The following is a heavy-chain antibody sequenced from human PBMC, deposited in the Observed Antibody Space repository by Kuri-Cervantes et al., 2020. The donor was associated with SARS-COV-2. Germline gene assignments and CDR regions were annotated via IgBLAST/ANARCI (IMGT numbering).Heavy chain of an antibody. Sequence: GGSLRLSCAASGFTFSSYWMSWARQAPGKGLEWVANIKQDGSEKYYVDSVKGRFTISRDNAKNSLYLQMNSLRAEDTAVYYCASLDHGLGSYYHTFPHDYWGLGTQVTVSS. D-gene: IGHD3-10*01. CDR3: ASLDHGLGSYYHTFPHDY. CDR2: IKQDGSEK. V-gene: IGHV3-7*01. CDR1: GFTFSSYW. J-gene: IGHJ4*02.